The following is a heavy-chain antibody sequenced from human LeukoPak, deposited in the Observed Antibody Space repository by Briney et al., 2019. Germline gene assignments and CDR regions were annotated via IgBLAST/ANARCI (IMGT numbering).Heavy chain of an antibody. CDR2: FDPEDGET. CDR1: GYTLTELS. CDR3: ATASTQVYAIPYFDY. D-gene: IGHD2-8*01. Sequence: ASVKVSCKVSGYTLTELSMHWVRQAPGKGLEWMGGFDPEDGETIYAQKFQGRVTMTEDTSTATAYMELSSLRSEDTAVYYCATASTQVYAIPYFDYWGQGTLVTVSS. J-gene: IGHJ4*02. V-gene: IGHV1-24*01.